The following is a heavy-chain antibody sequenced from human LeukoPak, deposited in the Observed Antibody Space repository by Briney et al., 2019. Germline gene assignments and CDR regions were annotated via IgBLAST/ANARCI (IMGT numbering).Heavy chain of an antibody. CDR2: IYHSGTT. CDR1: GGSISSSNW. V-gene: IGHV4-4*02. D-gene: IGHD1-26*01. Sequence: PSETLSLTCAVSGGSISSSNWWSWVRQPPGKGLEWIGEIYHSGTTNYNPSLKSRVTISVDKSKNQFSLKLSSVTAADTAVYYCARSPSGSSSRWFDPWGQGTLVTVSS. J-gene: IGHJ5*02. CDR3: ARSPSGSSSRWFDP.